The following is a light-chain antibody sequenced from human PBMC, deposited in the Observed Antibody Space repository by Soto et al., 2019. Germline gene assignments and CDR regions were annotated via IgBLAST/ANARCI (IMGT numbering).Light chain of an antibody. J-gene: IGLJ2*01. CDR3: QSYDSSLSGFVV. CDR2: GSN. CDR1: SSNIGAGYD. V-gene: IGLV1-40*01. Sequence: QSVLTQPPSVSGAPGQRVTISCTGSSSNIGAGYDVHWYQQLPGTAPKLLISGSNNRPSGVPDRFSGSKSGTSASLAITGLQAEDDADYYCQSYDSSLSGFVVFGGGTQLTVL.